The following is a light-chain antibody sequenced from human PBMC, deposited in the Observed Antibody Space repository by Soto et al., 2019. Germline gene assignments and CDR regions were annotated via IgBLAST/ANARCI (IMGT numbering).Light chain of an antibody. CDR3: QQYKDWPPLT. Sequence: DIVLTQSPGTLSLSPGERATLSCRASQSVSSNYLAWYQQKPGQAPRLLIYGASTRATGVPDRFSGSGSGTVFTLTINSLEPEDFAVYYCQQYKDWPPLTFGGGTKVEIK. J-gene: IGKJ4*01. CDR2: GAS. CDR1: QSVSSNY. V-gene: IGKV3-20*01.